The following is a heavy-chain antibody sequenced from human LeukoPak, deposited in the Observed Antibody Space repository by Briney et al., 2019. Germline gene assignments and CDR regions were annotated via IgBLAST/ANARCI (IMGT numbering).Heavy chain of an antibody. V-gene: IGHV3-23*01. D-gene: IGHD3-16*02. CDR2: ISDSGGRT. CDR1: GFTLSSYA. CDR3: ARLLTLGELSLSNYFDY. J-gene: IGHJ4*02. Sequence: GGSLRHSCAASGFTLSSYAMSWVRPAPGKGRERGAGISDSGGRTNYADSVKGRFTISRDNTKNTLYMQMNSLRAEDTAVYYCARLLTLGELSLSNYFDYWGQGTLVTVSS.